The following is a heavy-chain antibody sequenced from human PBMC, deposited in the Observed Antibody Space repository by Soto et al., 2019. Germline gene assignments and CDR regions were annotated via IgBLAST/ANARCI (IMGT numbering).Heavy chain of an antibody. CDR1: GGTFSSYA. V-gene: IGHV1-69*01. Sequence: QVQLVQSGAEVKKPGSSVKVSCKASGGTFSSYAISWVRQAPGQGLEWMGGIIPIFGTANYAQKFQGRVTITADESTRTAYLELGRLRSEDTGVYYWARDPRGEWELLGLDYWGQGTLVTVSS. CDR3: ARDPRGEWELLGLDY. D-gene: IGHD1-26*01. J-gene: IGHJ4*02. CDR2: IIPIFGTA.